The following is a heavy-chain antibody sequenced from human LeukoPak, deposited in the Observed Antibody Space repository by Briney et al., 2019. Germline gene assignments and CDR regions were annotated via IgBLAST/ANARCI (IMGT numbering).Heavy chain of an antibody. D-gene: IGHD1-26*01. CDR3: ASSGSYPFDY. CDR1: GYTFTRYY. V-gene: IGHV1-46*01. CDR2: INPSGGST. Sequence: GASVKVCCKASGYTFTRYYMHWVRQAPGQGLEWMGIINPSGGSTSYAQKFQGRVTMTRDMSTSTVYMELSSLRSEDMAVYHCASSGSYPFDYWGQGTLVTVSS. J-gene: IGHJ4*02.